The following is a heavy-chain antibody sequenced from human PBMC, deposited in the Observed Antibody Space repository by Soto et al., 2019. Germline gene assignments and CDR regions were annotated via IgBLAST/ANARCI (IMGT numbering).Heavy chain of an antibody. J-gene: IGHJ3*02. V-gene: IGHV5-51*01. D-gene: IGHD2-21*02. CDR3: ARLAYCGGDCYKDDAFDI. Sequence: PGESLKISCKGSGYRFTNYWIGWVRQMPGKGLEWMGIIYPGDSDTRYSPSFQGQVTISADKSISTAYLQWSSLKASDTAMYYCARLAYCGGDCYKDDAFDIWGQGTMVTVSS. CDR1: GYRFTNYW. CDR2: IYPGDSDT.